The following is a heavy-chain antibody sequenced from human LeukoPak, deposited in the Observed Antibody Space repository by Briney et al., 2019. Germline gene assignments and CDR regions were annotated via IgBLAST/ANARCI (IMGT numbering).Heavy chain of an antibody. CDR2: ISGSGGRT. D-gene: IGHD2-2*01. J-gene: IGHJ2*01. V-gene: IGHV3-23*01. CDR1: GFTFSSYA. CDR3: AKPPAASPDWYFDL. Sequence: PGGSLRLSCAASGFTFSSYAMSWVRQAPGKGLEWVSAISGSGGRTYYADSVNGRFTISRDNSKNPLYLQMNSLRAEETAVYYCAKPPAASPDWYFDLWGRGTLVTVSS.